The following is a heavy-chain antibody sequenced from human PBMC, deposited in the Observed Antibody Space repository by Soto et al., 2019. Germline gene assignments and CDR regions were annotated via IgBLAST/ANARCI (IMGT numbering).Heavy chain of an antibody. D-gene: IGHD6-19*01. V-gene: IGHV5-10-1*01. Sequence: EVQLVQSGAEVKEPGESLRISCEVSGYSFTTYWISWVRQMPGKGLEWMGRIAPSDSSTDYSPSFQGHVTISADNSISTAYLQWTSREASDTAMYYCASGGSGWYYWGQGTLVTASS. CDR1: GYSFTTYW. J-gene: IGHJ4*02. CDR3: ASGGSGWYY. CDR2: IAPSDSST.